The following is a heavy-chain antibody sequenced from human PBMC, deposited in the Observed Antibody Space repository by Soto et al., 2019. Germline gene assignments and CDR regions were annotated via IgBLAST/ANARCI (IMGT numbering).Heavy chain of an antibody. CDR1: GFTSSNYL. J-gene: IGHJ4*02. V-gene: IGHV3-23*01. Sequence: GGSLRLSCAASGFTSSNYLMNWVRQAPGKGLEWVSGISGSGTNTYYADSVKGRFTISRDNSKNTLYLQMNSLTAADTAIYYCAKVPLSLKFYDYWGQGTQVTVSS. CDR3: AKVPLSLKFYDY. CDR2: ISGSGTNT.